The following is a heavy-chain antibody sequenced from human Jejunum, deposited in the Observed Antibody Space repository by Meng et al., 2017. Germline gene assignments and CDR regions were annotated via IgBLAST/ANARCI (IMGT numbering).Heavy chain of an antibody. D-gene: IGHD3-10*01. CDR2: VYYTGTT. CDR1: NGFIRSTNYY. CDR3: ARDTYYYASGTRNWFDP. V-gene: IGHV4-39*07. J-gene: IGHJ5*02. Sequence: GSLRLSCTVSNGFIRSTNYYWAWIRQSPGKGLEWIASVYYTGTTYYNPYLKSRVSMSLDTSKNQFSRKLRSVTAADTALYYCARDTYYYASGTRNWFDPWGQGTLVTVSS.